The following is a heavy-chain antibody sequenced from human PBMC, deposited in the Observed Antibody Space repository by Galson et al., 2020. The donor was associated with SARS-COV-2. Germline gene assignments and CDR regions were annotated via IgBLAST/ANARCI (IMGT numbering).Heavy chain of an antibody. Sequence: TGGSLRLSCAASGFTFSSYAMSWVRQAPGKGLEWVSAISGSGGSTYYADSVKGRFTISRDNSKNTLYLQMNSLRAEDTAVYYCAKSDRVGPNSPLPYYFDYWGQGTLVTVSS. CDR2: ISGSGGST. V-gene: IGHV3-23*01. J-gene: IGHJ4*02. CDR1: GFTFSSYA. D-gene: IGHD1-26*01. CDR3: AKSDRVGPNSPLPYYFDY.